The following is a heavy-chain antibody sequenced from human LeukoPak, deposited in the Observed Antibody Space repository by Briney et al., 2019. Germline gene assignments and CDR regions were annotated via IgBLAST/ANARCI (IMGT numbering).Heavy chain of an antibody. CDR3: ARDRITHLAVPYYFDY. J-gene: IGHJ4*02. V-gene: IGHV3-21*01. CDR2: ISSSSSYI. Sequence: PGGSLRLSCAASGFTFSSYNMNWVRQAPGKGLEWVSSISSSSSYIYYADSVKGRSTISRDNAKNSLYLQMNSLRAEDTAVYYCARDRITHLAVPYYFDYWGQGTLVTVSS. CDR1: GFTFSSYN. D-gene: IGHD3-16*01.